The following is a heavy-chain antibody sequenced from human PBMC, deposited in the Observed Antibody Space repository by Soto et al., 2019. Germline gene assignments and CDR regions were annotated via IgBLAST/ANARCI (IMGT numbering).Heavy chain of an antibody. Sequence: QLQLQESGSGLVKPSQTLSLTCAVSGGSISSGGYSWSWIRQPPGKGLEWIGYIYHSGSTYYNPSLTKRVTISGDRSKNHFSLKLSSVTAADTAVYYCAGAGYGSGSYYNVGAFDIWGQGTMGTVSS. D-gene: IGHD3-10*01. CDR2: IYHSGST. CDR3: AGAGYGSGSYYNVGAFDI. V-gene: IGHV4-30-2*01. J-gene: IGHJ3*02. CDR1: GGSISSGGYS.